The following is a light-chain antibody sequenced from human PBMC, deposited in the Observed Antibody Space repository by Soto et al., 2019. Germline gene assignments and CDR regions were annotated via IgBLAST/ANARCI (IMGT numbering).Light chain of an antibody. Sequence: QSVLTHPPSASGNPGQRVSISCSGSNSHIGSSAVNWYMQLPGTPPKLLIYSDNHRPSGVPDRFSGSKSGSSASLAISGVQAEDEADYYCSAWEDGLNGRLFGGGTQLTVL. J-gene: IGLJ2*01. CDR3: SAWEDGLNGRL. V-gene: IGLV1-44*01. CDR1: NSHIGSSA. CDR2: SDN.